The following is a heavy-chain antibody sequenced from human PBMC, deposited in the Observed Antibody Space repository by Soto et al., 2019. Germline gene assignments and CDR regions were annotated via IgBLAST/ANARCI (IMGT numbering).Heavy chain of an antibody. J-gene: IGHJ4*02. D-gene: IGHD2-2*01. CDR1: GFPFSSYW. V-gene: IGHV3-74*01. CDR2: INGDGSSI. CDR3: TRRGCSTTGCYFN. Sequence: EVRLVESGGDLVQPGGSLRLSCAASGFPFSSYWMHWVRQAPGKGLVWVSRINGDGSSISYPDSVKGRFTIYRDNAKNTLYLQMSSLRAEDAAVYYCTRRGCSTTGCYFNWGRGTLVTVSS.